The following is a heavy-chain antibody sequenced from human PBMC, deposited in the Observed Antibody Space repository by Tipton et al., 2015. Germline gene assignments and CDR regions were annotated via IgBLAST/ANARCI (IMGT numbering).Heavy chain of an antibody. J-gene: IGHJ4*02. V-gene: IGHV4-38-2*01. Sequence: TLSLTCAVSAYSISTDYYWVWIRQPPGKGLEWIGTISHSGNTFYNPSLKSRVTISADTSKNPFSLRLSSVTAADTAVYYCACHDYDLLTRDYQTVDYWGQGTRVTVSS. CDR2: ISHSGNT. CDR3: ACHDYDLLTRDYQTVDY. D-gene: IGHD3-9*01. CDR1: AYSISTDYY.